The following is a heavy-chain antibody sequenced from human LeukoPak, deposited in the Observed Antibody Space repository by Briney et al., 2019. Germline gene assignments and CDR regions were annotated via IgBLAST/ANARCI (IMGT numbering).Heavy chain of an antibody. D-gene: IGHD3-16*02. V-gene: IGHV4-59*01. J-gene: IGHJ4*02. CDR2: IFYSGST. CDR3: ARDYLEGFDY. Sequence: PSETLSLTCTVSGGSISSYYWSWIRQPPGKGLEWIGYIFYSGSTNYNPSLKSRVTISLDTSKNQFSLKLSSVTAADTAIYYCARDYLEGFDYWGQGTLVTVSS. CDR1: GGSISSYY.